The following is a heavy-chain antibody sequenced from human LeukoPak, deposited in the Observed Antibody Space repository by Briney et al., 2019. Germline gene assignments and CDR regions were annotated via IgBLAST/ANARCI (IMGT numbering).Heavy chain of an antibody. CDR1: GFSLRSSE. D-gene: IGHD3-22*01. CDR3: AKGEYFDSRGYSH. CDR2: INSADNVE. J-gene: IGHJ4*02. V-gene: IGHV3-48*03. Sequence: PGGSLRLSCAASGFSLRSSEMNWVRQAPGKGPEWDSHINSADNVEYYTDSVRGRFTMSRDNAKDLLYLQMNSLRAEDTAVYYCAKGEYFDSRGYSHWGQGTLVTVSS.